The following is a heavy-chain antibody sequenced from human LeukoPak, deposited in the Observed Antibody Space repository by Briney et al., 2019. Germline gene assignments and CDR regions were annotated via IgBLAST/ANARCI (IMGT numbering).Heavy chain of an antibody. CDR1: GGSFSGYY. J-gene: IGHJ4*02. CDR2: IRSKTYGATT. Sequence: LSLTCAVYGGSFSGYYWSWVRQAPGKGLEWVGFIRSKTYGATTEYATSVKGRFTISRDDSKSIAYLQMNGLETEDTAFYYCARHKAVAITYFDHWGQGTLVTVSS. V-gene: IGHV3-49*04. D-gene: IGHD6-19*01. CDR3: ARHKAVAITYFDH.